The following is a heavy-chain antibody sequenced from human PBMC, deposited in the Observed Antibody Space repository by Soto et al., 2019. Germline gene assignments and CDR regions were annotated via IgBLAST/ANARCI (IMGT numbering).Heavy chain of an antibody. V-gene: IGHV3-30-3*01. CDR1: GFPLRSYA. J-gene: IGHJ4*02. Sequence: QVQLVESGGGVAKPGRSRRLPCAAPGFPLRSYAIPWVPQAPAKGLEWGAVISYDGSNKYYADPVKGRFTISRDNSKNTLYLQMNSLRAEDTAVYYCASEGILGTYYFDYWGQGTLVTVSS. CDR2: ISYDGSNK. CDR3: ASEGILGTYYFDY. D-gene: IGHD1-26*01.